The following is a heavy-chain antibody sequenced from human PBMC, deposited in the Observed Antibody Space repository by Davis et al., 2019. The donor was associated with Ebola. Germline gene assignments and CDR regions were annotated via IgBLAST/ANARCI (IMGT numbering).Heavy chain of an antibody. CDR1: GGTFSSYA. D-gene: IGHD4-11*01. CDR2: IIPIFGTA. Sequence: SVKISCNASGGTFSSYAISWVRQAPGQGLEWMGGIIPIFGTANYAQKFQGRVTITADESTSTAYMELSSLRSEDTAVYYCARSTYSNPYYYYYGMDVWGQGTTVIVSS. CDR3: ARSTYSNPYYYYYGMDV. J-gene: IGHJ6*02. V-gene: IGHV1-69*13.